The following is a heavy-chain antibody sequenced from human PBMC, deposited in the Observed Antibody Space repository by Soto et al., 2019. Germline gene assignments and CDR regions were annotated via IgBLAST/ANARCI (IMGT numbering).Heavy chain of an antibody. V-gene: IGHV3-21*01. CDR2: ISSSSSYI. CDR1: GFTFSSYS. CDR3: ARDSVPIYSSSWYPYYYYYGMDV. D-gene: IGHD6-13*01. J-gene: IGHJ6*02. Sequence: SGGSLRLSCAASGFTFSSYSMNWVRQAPGKGLEWVSSISSSSSYIYYADSVKGRFTISRDNAKNSLYLQMNSLRAEDTAVYYCARDSVPIYSSSWYPYYYYYGMDVWGQGTTVTVSS.